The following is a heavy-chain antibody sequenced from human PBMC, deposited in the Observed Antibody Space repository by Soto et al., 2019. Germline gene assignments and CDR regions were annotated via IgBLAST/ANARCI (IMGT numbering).Heavy chain of an antibody. V-gene: IGHV4-31*03. CDR3: AAGGAAAAGY. CDR1: GGSISSGGYY. J-gene: IGHJ4*02. CDR2: IYYSGST. D-gene: IGHD6-13*01. Sequence: PAETLSLTCTVSGGSISSGGYYWSWIRQHPGKGLEWIGYIYYSGSTYYNPSLKSRVTISVDTSKNQFSLKLSSVTAADTAVYYCAAGGAAAAGYWRQGTLVTVSS.